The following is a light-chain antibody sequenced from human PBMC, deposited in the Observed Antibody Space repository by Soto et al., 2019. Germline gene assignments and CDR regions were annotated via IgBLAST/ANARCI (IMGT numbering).Light chain of an antibody. CDR1: QDISNY. Sequence: DIQMTQSPSSLSASVGDRVAITCQASQDISNYLHWYQQKPGKAPKLLMYDVSNLETGVPSRFSGNGSGTDFTFTITSLQPKDSATYYCQQYDNLPFTLGPGTKVDIK. J-gene: IGKJ3*01. CDR3: QQYDNLPFT. V-gene: IGKV1-33*01. CDR2: DVS.